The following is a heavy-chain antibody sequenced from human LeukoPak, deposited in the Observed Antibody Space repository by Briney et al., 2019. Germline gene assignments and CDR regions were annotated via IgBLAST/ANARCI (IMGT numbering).Heavy chain of an antibody. Sequence: ASVKVSCKASGYTFTGYYTHWARQAPGQGLEWMGWINPKSGGTNYAQKFQGRVTMTRDTSISTAYMELSRLRSDDTAVYYCASGSVVAATWIDYWGQGTLVTVSS. J-gene: IGHJ4*02. D-gene: IGHD2-15*01. V-gene: IGHV1-2*02. CDR2: INPKSGGT. CDR1: GYTFTGYY. CDR3: ASGSVVAATWIDY.